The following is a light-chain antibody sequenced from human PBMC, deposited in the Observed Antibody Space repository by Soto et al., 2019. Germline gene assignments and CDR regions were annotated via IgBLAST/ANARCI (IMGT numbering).Light chain of an antibody. CDR3: QQFNVYPIT. V-gene: IGKV1-13*02. Sequence: AIQLTQSPSSLSASVGDRVTITCRASQDISTALAWYQHKPGKAPKLLMFDASRLESGVPSRFSGSGYGTGFTLTITSLQPEDFAAYFCQQFNVYPITFGQGTRLEIK. J-gene: IGKJ5*01. CDR2: DAS. CDR1: QDISTA.